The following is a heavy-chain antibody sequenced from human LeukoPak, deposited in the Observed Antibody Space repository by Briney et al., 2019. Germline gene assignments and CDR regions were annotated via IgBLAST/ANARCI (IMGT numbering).Heavy chain of an antibody. V-gene: IGHV3-21*01. CDR3: ARDSWQYGMDV. Sequence: GGSLRLSCAASGFTFSSYSMNWVRQAPGKGLEWVSSISSSSYIYYADSVKGRFTISRDNAKNTLYLQMNSLRAEDTAVYYCARDSWQYGMDVWGQGTTVTVSS. CDR1: GFTFSSYS. CDR2: ISSSSYI. J-gene: IGHJ6*02.